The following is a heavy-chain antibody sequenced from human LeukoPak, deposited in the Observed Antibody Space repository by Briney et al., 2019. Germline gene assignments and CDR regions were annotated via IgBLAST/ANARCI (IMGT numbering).Heavy chain of an antibody. CDR3: AKGLAVRRGFYDFDI. V-gene: IGHV5-51*01. CDR2: IYPGDSAT. CDR1: GYTFTAYW. Sequence: GESLRISCRASGYTFTAYWIVWVRQMPGKGLEWMGIIYPGDSATTYSPSFQGQVTISADKSTAYLQWSSLKASDTAMYYCAKGLAVRRGFYDFDIWGQGTMVTVSS. D-gene: IGHD6-6*01. J-gene: IGHJ3*02.